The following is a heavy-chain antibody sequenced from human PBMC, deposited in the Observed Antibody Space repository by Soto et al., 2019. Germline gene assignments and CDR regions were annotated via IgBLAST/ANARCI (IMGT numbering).Heavy chain of an antibody. Sequence: SVKVSCKASGGTFSSYAINWVRQAPGQGLEWMGGIIPMFGTTKYAQRFQGRLTVSADESTSTAYMELSSLRSEDTAVYYCASGVVVVPASQLGCFDPLGQGTLVTVSS. CDR3: ASGVVVVPASQLGCFDP. V-gene: IGHV1-69*13. D-gene: IGHD2-15*01. J-gene: IGHJ5*02. CDR2: IIPMFGTT. CDR1: GGTFSSYA.